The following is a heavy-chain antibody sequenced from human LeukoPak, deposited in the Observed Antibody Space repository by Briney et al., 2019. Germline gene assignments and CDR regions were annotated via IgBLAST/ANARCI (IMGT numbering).Heavy chain of an antibody. J-gene: IGHJ4*02. CDR1: GFTFTSYW. Sequence: GGSLRLSCAASGFTFTSYWMTWVRQAPGKGLEWVANIKENGSEKYYVDSVKGRFTVSRDNAKKSLYLQMNSLRAEDTAVYYCARGRYSINWWDYWGQGTLVTVST. CDR3: ARGRYSINWWDY. D-gene: IGHD6-13*01. V-gene: IGHV3-7*01. CDR2: IKENGSEK.